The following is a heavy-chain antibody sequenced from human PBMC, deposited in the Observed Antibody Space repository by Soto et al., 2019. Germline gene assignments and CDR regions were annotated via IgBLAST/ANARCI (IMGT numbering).Heavy chain of an antibody. CDR2: INSDGSST. V-gene: IGHV3-74*01. CDR3: ARRCSGGSCYRP. CDR1: GFTFSSYV. D-gene: IGHD2-15*01. J-gene: IGHJ5*02. Sequence: PGGSLRLSCAASGFTFSSYVMRWVRQAPGKGLVWVSRINSDGSSTSYADSVRGRFTISRDNAKNTLYLQMNSLRAEDTAVYYCARRCSGGSCYRPWGQGTLVTVSS.